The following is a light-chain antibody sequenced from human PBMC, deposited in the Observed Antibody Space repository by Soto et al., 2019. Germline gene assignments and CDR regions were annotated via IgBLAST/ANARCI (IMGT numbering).Light chain of an antibody. CDR1: QNIDIY. J-gene: IGKJ2*01. Sequence: DVQMTQSPSSLSASVGDRVTITCRASQNIDIYLNWYQQKPGRPPALLIYTTSRLQSGVPTRFSGSGSGTDFTLTISNLQPEDVETYSFHQSYITPPSFGQGTKVVIK. V-gene: IGKV1-39*01. CDR2: TTS. CDR3: HQSYITPPS.